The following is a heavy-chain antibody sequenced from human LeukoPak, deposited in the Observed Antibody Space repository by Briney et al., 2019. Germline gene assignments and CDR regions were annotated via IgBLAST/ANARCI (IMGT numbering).Heavy chain of an antibody. V-gene: IGHV4-39*01. CDR1: GFTFSSYA. CDR3: ARAETRHYTSCYINY. J-gene: IGHJ4*02. Sequence: GSLRLSCAASGFTFSSYAMSWVRQAPGKGLEWIGSIYYRGSTYYNPSLKSRVTISVDTSKNQFSLKLSSVTAADTAVYYCARAETRHYTSCYINYWGQGTLVTVSA. CDR2: IYYRGST. D-gene: IGHD2-2*02.